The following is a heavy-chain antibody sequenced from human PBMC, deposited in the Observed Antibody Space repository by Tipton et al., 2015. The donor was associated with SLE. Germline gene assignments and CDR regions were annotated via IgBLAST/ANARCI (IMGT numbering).Heavy chain of an antibody. CDR3: VSSPTYDFMDV. CDR1: GASISSSDYY. V-gene: IGHV4-31*03. CDR2: IHYSGNT. Sequence: TLSLTCTVSGASISSSDYYWSWIRQHPGKGREGIGYIHYSGNTYSNPSLKSRVTMSVDTSKNQFSLELRSVLVADTAVYYCVSSPTYDFMDVWGEGATVTVSS. J-gene: IGHJ6*03.